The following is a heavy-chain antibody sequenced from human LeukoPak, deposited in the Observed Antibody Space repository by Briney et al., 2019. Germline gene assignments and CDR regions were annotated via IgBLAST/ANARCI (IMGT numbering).Heavy chain of an antibody. Sequence: SETLSLTCTVSGGSISSSSYYWGWIRQPPGKGLEWIGSIYYSGSTYYNPSLKSRATISVDTSKNQFSLKLSSVTAADTAVYYCARHIYVWGSYPDYWGQGTLVTVSS. CDR3: ARHIYVWGSYPDY. CDR1: GGSISSSSYY. J-gene: IGHJ4*02. CDR2: IYYSGST. V-gene: IGHV4-39*01. D-gene: IGHD3-16*02.